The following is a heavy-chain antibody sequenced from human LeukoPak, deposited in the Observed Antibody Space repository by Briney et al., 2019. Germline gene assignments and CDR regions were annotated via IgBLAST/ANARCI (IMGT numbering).Heavy chain of an antibody. D-gene: IGHD3-16*01. Sequence: GESLKISCKGSGYSFTSYWIGWVRQMPGKGLEWMGIIYPGDSDTRYSPSFQGQVTISADKSISTAYLQWSSLKASDTAMYYCARQVGLVLGDLSLSYFDDWGQGTLVTVSS. CDR2: IYPGDSDT. J-gene: IGHJ4*02. V-gene: IGHV5-51*01. CDR3: ARQVGLVLGDLSLSYFDD. CDR1: GYSFTSYW.